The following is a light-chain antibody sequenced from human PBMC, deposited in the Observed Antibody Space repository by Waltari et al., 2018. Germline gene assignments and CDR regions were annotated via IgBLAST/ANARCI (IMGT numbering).Light chain of an antibody. CDR3: NSYTSSRTRV. V-gene: IGLV2-14*03. J-gene: IGLJ1*01. CDR2: DVS. CDR1: SSDVGGYNY. Sequence: QSALTQPASVSGSPGQSITISCTGTSSDVGGYNYVSWYQQHPGKAPKLMIYDVSNRPSGVANRFSGSKSANTASRTISGLQAEDEADYYCNSYTSSRTRVFGTGTRVTVL.